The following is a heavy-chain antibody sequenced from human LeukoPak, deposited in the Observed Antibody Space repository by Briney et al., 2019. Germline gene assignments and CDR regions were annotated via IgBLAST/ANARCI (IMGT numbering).Heavy chain of an antibody. CDR3: ARGFGSGTSPIDL. CDR2: IYATDLT. V-gene: IGHV4-4*07. D-gene: IGHD3-10*01. J-gene: IGHJ5*02. Sequence: SETLSLTCTVSGRSIRSVYWNWIRRSAGKGLERIGRIYATDLTNYNPSLKSRVTLSVDMSKNELSLTLKSVTAADTAVYYCARGFGSGTSPIDLWGQGALVTVSS. CDR1: GRSIRSVY.